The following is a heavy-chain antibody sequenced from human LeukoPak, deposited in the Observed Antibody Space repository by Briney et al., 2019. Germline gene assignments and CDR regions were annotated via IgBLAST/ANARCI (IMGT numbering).Heavy chain of an antibody. V-gene: IGHV4-38-2*01. CDR1: GYSISGGYY. J-gene: IGHJ4*02. D-gene: IGHD3-22*01. CDR3: ARTTYSYDTSGHLGFDH. Sequence: SETLSLTCAVSGYSISGGYYWGWIRQPPGKGLEWIGNIFHSGISHYNPSLSSRLTMSVDTSKNQFSLNLRSVTAADTAVYYCARTTYSYDTSGHLGFDHWGQGTLVTVSS. CDR2: IFHSGIS.